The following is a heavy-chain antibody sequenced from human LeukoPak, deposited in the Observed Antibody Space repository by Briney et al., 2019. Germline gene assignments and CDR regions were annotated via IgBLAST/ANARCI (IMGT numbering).Heavy chain of an antibody. CDR3: ARVVDDYDYVWGSYRYGVSPGKYIDY. CDR2: INPNSGGT. J-gene: IGHJ4*02. Sequence: ASVKVSCKASGYTFTGYYMHWVRQAPGQGLEWMGWINPNSGGTNYAQKSQGRVTMTRDTSISTAYMELSRLRSDDTAVYYCARVVDDYDYVWGSYRYGVSPGKYIDYWGQGTLVTVSS. CDR1: GYTFTGYY. D-gene: IGHD3-16*02. V-gene: IGHV1-2*02.